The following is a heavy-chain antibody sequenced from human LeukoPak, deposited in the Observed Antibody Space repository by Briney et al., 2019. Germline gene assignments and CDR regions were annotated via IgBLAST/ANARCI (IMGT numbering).Heavy chain of an antibody. CDR1: GGSISSGDYY. CDR3: AGYEYSSTNFDY. D-gene: IGHD6-6*01. CDR2: IYYSGST. Sequence: SQTLSLTCTVSGGSISSGDYYWSWIRQPPGKGLEWIGYIYYSGSTYYNPSLKSRFTISVDTSKNQFSLKLSSVTAADTAVYYCAGYEYSSTNFDYWGQGTLVTVSS. J-gene: IGHJ4*02. V-gene: IGHV4-30-4*08.